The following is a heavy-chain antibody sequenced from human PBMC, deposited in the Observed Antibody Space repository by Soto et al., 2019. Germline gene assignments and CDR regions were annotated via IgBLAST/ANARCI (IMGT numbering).Heavy chain of an antibody. J-gene: IGHJ6*02. CDR2: ISYDGSNK. V-gene: IGHV3-30-3*01. D-gene: IGHD6-6*01. CDR3: ARDMWGSSSIYYFYGMDV. Sequence: QVQLVESGGGVVQPGRSLRLSCAASGFTFSSYAMHWVRQAPGKGLEWVAVISYDGSNKYYADSVKGRFTISRDNSKNTLYLQMNSLRAEDTAAYYSARDMWGSSSIYYFYGMDVWGQGTTVTVSS. CDR1: GFTFSSYA.